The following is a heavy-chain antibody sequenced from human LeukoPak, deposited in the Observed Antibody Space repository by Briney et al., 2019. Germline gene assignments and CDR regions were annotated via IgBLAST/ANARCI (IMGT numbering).Heavy chain of an antibody. CDR3: ARVGISGYSSSWDYYFDY. CDR2: INPSGGST. V-gene: IGHV1-46*01. D-gene: IGHD6-13*01. CDR1: GYTFTSYY. J-gene: IGHJ4*02. Sequence: ASVKVSCKASGYTFTSYYMHWVRQAPGQGLEWMGIINPSGGSTNYAQKFQGRVTITADESTSTAYMELSSLRSEDTAVYYCARVGISGYSSSWDYYFDYWGQGTLVAVSS.